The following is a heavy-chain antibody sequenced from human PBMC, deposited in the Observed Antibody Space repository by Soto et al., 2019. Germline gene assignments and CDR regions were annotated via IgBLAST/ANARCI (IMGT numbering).Heavy chain of an antibody. J-gene: IGHJ5*02. CDR1: GRTFSSYA. CDR3: ARSSYYSSSEYYPPLLNL. CDR2: IIPIFGTA. D-gene: IGHD3-22*01. V-gene: IGHV1-69*06. Sequence: ASVKVSCKASGRTFSSYAISWVRQAPGQGLEWMGGIIPIFGTANYAQKFQGRVTITADKSTSTAYMELSSLRSEDTAVYYCARSSYYSSSEYYPPLLNLWRQGLLVIVSS.